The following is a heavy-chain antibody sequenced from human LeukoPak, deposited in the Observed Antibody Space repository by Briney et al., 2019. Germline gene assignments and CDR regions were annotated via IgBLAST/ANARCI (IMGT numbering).Heavy chain of an antibody. V-gene: IGHV4-30-2*01. CDR1: GGSISSGGYS. D-gene: IGHD1-26*01. CDR2: IYHSGST. J-gene: IGHJ4*02. Sequence: PSETLSLTCAVSGGSISSGGYSWSWIRQPPGKGLEWIGYIYHSGSTYYNPSLKSRVTISVDRSKNQFSLKLSSVTAADTAVYYCARDYRSESYYFDYWGQETLVTVSS. CDR3: ARDYRSESYYFDY.